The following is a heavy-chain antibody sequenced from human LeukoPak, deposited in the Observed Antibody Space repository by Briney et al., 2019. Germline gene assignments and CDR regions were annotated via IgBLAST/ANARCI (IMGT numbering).Heavy chain of an antibody. CDR2: IYYSGST. CDR1: GGSISSSSYY. Sequence: SETLSLTCTVSGGSISSSSYYWGWIRQPPGKGLEWIGSIYYSGSTYYNPSLKSRVTISVDTSKNQFSLKLSSVTAADTVVYYCARDGLRAILGGATPPDWFDPWGQGTLVTVSS. V-gene: IGHV4-39*07. D-gene: IGHD1-26*01. J-gene: IGHJ5*02. CDR3: ARDGLRAILGGATPPDWFDP.